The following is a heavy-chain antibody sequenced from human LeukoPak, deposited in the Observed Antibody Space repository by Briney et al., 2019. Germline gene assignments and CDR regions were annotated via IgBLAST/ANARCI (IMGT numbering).Heavy chain of an antibody. J-gene: IGHJ4*02. D-gene: IGHD3-3*01. CDR1: GFTFSSYG. Sequence: GGSLRLSCAASGFTFSSYGMHWVRQAPGKGLEWVAFIRYDRSNKYYADSVKGRFTISRDNSKNTLYLQMNSLRAEDTAVYYCAKSSTIFGVVITPTLGYWGQGTLVTVSS. CDR2: IRYDRSNK. V-gene: IGHV3-30*02. CDR3: AKSSTIFGVVITPTLGY.